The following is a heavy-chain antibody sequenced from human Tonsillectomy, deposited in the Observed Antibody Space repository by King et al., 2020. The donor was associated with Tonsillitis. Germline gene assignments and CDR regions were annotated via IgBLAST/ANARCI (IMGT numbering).Heavy chain of an antibody. D-gene: IGHD6-19*01. CDR3: ARVDSSGWYEAFDI. CDR2: RHYSGST. CDR1: GGSISSYY. J-gene: IGHJ3*02. V-gene: IGHV4-59*01. Sequence: VQLQESGPGLVKPSETLSLTCTVSGGSISSYYWSWIRQPPGKGLEWIGDRHYSGSTNYNPSLKSRVTILVETAKNQFSVRLTSVTAADTAVYYCARVDSSGWYEAFDIWGQGTMVTVSS.